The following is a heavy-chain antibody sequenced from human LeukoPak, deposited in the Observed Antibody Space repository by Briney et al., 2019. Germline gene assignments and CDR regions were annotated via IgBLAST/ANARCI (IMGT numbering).Heavy chain of an antibody. CDR2: ISYDGSNK. Sequence: GRSLRLSCAASGFTFSSYAMHWVRQAPGKGLEWVAVISYDGSNKYYADSVKGRFTISRDNSKNTLYLQMNSLRAEDTAVYYCARDPTTVTTFRAFDIWGQGTMVTVSS. D-gene: IGHD4-17*01. CDR3: ARDPTTVTTFRAFDI. CDR1: GFTFSSYA. V-gene: IGHV3-30-3*01. J-gene: IGHJ3*02.